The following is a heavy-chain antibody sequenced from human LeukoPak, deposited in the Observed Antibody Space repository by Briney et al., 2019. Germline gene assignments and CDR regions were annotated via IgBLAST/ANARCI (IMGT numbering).Heavy chain of an antibody. V-gene: IGHV3-7*01. D-gene: IGHD5-18*01. CDR3: AMAGYSDGPFDFDY. CDR1: GFTSSDYW. Sequence: GGSLRLSCAASGFTSSDYWITWVRQAPGKGLEWVANIKQDGSEGYYVDSVKGRFTVSRDNAKSSLYLQLNSLRAEDTAVYYCAMAGYSDGPFDFDYWGQGTLVTVSS. CDR2: IKQDGSEG. J-gene: IGHJ4*02.